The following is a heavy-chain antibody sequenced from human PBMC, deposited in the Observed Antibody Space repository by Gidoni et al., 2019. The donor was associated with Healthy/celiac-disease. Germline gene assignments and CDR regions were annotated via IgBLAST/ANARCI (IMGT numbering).Heavy chain of an antibody. D-gene: IGHD3-22*01. CDR1: GYTFTGYY. J-gene: IGHJ4*02. Sequence: QVQLVQSGAEVKKPGASVKVSCKASGYTFTGYYMHWVRQAPGQGLEWMGWINPNSGGTNYAQKFQGWVTMTRDTSISTAYMELSRLRSDDTAVYYCARVRSGLGSSGYYDYWGQGTLVTVSS. CDR2: INPNSGGT. V-gene: IGHV1-2*04. CDR3: ARVRSGLGSSGYYDY.